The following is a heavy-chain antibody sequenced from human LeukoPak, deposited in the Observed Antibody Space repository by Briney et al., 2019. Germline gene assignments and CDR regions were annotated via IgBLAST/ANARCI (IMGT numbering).Heavy chain of an antibody. CDR3: ARVINRGGVIGRLFDY. J-gene: IGHJ4*02. CDR2: INHSGST. V-gene: IGHV4-34*01. Sequence: PSKTLTLTCAVYGGSFSGYYWSWIRQPPGKGLEWIGEINHSGSTNYNPFLKSRVTISVDTSKNQFSLKLSSVTAADTAVYYCARVINRGGVIGRLFDYWGQGTLVTVSS. CDR1: GGSFSGYY. D-gene: IGHD3-16*02.